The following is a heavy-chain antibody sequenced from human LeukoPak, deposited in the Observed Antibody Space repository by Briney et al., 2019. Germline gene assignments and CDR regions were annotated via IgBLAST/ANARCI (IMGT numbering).Heavy chain of an antibody. Sequence: GGSLRLSCVGSGFMFSNYYMYWVRQAPGKGLEWVSRIKNAGIDTIYADSVKGRFTVSRDNAKNTVYLQMSSLRAEDTAVYYCARGGYGHNMDVWGEGTTVTVSS. V-gene: IGHV3-74*01. J-gene: IGHJ6*03. D-gene: IGHD3-10*01. CDR2: IKNAGIDT. CDR1: GFMFSNYY. CDR3: ARGGYGHNMDV.